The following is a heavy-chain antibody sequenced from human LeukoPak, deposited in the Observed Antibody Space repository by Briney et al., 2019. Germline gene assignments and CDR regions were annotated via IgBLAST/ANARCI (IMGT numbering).Heavy chain of an antibody. D-gene: IGHD6-13*01. CDR3: ARLGSSRSSDY. J-gene: IGHJ4*02. CDR1: GFTFTSYG. Sequence: PGTSLRLSCAASGFTFTSYGMHWVRQAPGKGLEWVALIWYDGRKEYYADSVKGRFTISRDDSRNTLYLQMNGLRAEDTAVYYCARLGSSRSSDYWGQGTLVTVSS. CDR2: IWYDGRKE. V-gene: IGHV3-33*01.